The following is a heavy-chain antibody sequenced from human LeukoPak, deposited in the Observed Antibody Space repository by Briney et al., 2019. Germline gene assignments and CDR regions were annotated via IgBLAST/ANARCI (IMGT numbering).Heavy chain of an antibody. V-gene: IGHV3-7*01. Sequence: PGGSLRLSCVASGFTFSSYWMSWVRQAPGKGLEWVANIKQDGSEKYYVDSVKGRFTISRDNAKNSLYLQMNSLRAEDTAVYYCARDTPIQPTCYFDYWGQGTLVIVSS. CDR1: GFTFSSYW. D-gene: IGHD5-18*01. J-gene: IGHJ4*02. CDR2: IKQDGSEK. CDR3: ARDTPIQPTCYFDY.